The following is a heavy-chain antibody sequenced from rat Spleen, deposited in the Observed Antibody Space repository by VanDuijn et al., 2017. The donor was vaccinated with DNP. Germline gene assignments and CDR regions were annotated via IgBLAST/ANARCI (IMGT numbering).Heavy chain of an antibody. CDR1: GFTFSDFN. V-gene: IGHV5S10*01. Sequence: EVQLVESGGGLVQPGRSLKLSCAASGFTFSDFNMAWVRQAPKKGLEWVATVSSDGGITNYRDSVKGRFTISRDNAKSTLYLQMDSLRSEDTATYYCTTLNSGTYDSWGQGVMVTVSS. CDR3: TTLNSGTYDS. CDR2: VSSDGGIT. J-gene: IGHJ2*01. D-gene: IGHD1-3*01.